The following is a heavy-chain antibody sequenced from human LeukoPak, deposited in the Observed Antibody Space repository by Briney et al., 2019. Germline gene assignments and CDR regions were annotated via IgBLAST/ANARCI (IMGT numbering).Heavy chain of an antibody. Sequence: PGGSLRLSCAASEVTFSSYGMSWVRQAPGKGVEWVSSISGSGGSTQYADSVQGRFAISRDNSKNTLYLQMNSLRVEDTAVYFCARDPNGDYIGTFDMWGRGTMVSVSS. J-gene: IGHJ3*02. CDR2: ISGSGGST. D-gene: IGHD4-17*01. V-gene: IGHV3-23*01. CDR3: ARDPNGDYIGTFDM. CDR1: EVTFSSYG.